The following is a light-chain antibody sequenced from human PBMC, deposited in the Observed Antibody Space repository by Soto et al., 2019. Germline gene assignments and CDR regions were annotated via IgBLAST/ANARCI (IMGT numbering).Light chain of an antibody. Sequence: QSVLAQPASVSGSPGQSITISCTGTSSDVGSYNLVSWYQQHPGKAPKLMIYEVTKRPSGVSTRFSGSTSGNTASLTISGLQGEDEADYYCSSYVGSSTLIFGGGTKLTVL. CDR2: EVT. J-gene: IGLJ2*01. V-gene: IGLV2-23*02. CDR3: SSYVGSSTLI. CDR1: SSDVGSYNL.